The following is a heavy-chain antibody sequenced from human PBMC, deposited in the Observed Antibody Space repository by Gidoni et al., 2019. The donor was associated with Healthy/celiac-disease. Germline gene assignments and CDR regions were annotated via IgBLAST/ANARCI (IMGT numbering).Heavy chain of an antibody. D-gene: IGHD3-22*01. CDR3: ARGPYYDSSGYYPYYYYYGMDV. V-gene: IGHV4-31*03. CDR2: IYYSGST. Sequence: QVQLQESGPGLVKPSQTLSLTCTVSGGSISSGGYYWSWIRQHPGKGLEWIGYIYYSGSTYYNPSLKSRVTISVDTSKNQFSLKLSSVTAADTAVYYCARGPYYDSSGYYPYYYYYGMDVWGQGTTVTVSS. CDR1: GGSISSGGYY. J-gene: IGHJ6*02.